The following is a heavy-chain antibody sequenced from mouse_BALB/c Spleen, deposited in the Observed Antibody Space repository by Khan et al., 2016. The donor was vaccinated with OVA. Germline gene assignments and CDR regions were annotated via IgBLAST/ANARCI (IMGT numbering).Heavy chain of an antibody. Sequence: QVQLKQSGAELARPGASVKLSCKASGYTFTDYYINWVKQRTGQGLEWIGEIYPGSGGTYYNEKFKDKATLTADKSSSTAYMQLSSLTSEDSAVYVCARRNCCGCTFAYWGQGTLVTVSA. D-gene: IGHD1-2*01. J-gene: IGHJ3*01. CDR1: GYTFTDYY. CDR3: ARRNCCGCTFAY. V-gene: IGHV1-77*01. CDR2: IYPGSGGT.